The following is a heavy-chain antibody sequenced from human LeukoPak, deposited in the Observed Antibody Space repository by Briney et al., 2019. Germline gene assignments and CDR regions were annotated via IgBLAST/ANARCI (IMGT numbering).Heavy chain of an antibody. CDR2: IYYSGST. Sequence: RPSETLSLTCTVSGGSISNYYWSWIRQPPGKGLEWIGYIYYSGSTNYNPSLKSRVTISVDTSKNQFSLKLSSVTAADTAVYYCARGRVRFLESLVTYYFDYWGQGTLVTVSS. CDR3: ARGRVRFLESLVTYYFDY. J-gene: IGHJ4*02. D-gene: IGHD3-3*01. CDR1: GGSISNYY. V-gene: IGHV4-59*12.